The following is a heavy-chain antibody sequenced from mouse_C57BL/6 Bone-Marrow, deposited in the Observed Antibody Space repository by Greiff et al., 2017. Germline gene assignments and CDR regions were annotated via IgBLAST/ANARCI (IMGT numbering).Heavy chain of an antibody. V-gene: IGHV1-76*01. D-gene: IGHD2-3*01. J-gene: IGHJ2*01. CDR1: GYTFTDYY. CDR2: IYPGSGNT. CDR3: ARLYDGYLEDY. Sequence: QVQLKESGAELVRPGASVKLSCKASGYTFTDYYINWVKQRPGQGLEWIARIYPGSGNTYYNEKFKGKAILTAEKSSSTAYMQLRSLTSEDSAVYYCARLYDGYLEDYWGKGTTRTVSS.